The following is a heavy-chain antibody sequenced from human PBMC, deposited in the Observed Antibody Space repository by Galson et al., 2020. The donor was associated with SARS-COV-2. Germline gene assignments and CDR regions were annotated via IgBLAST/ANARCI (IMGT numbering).Heavy chain of an antibody. J-gene: IGHJ4*02. CDR1: GGSFSGYS. CDR2: IKDSGDT. Sequence: SETLSLTCAVYGGSFSGYSWTWIRQLPGKGLEWIGQIKDSGDTKYNPSRKSRLTISADTSKNQFSLKMTSVTAADTAVYYCARGAPGYWGQVTLVTVSS. CDR3: ARGAPGY. V-gene: IGHV4-34*01.